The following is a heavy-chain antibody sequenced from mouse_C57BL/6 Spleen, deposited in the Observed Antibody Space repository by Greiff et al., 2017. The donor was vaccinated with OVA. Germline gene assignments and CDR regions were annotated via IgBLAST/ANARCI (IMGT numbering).Heavy chain of an antibody. CDR2: ISSGSSTI. CDR3: ARPYGSSYDWYFDV. Sequence: EVKLVESGGGLVKPGGSLKLSCAASGFTFSDYGMHWVRQAPEKGLEWVAYISSGSSTIYYAGTVKGRFTISRDNAKNTLFLQMTSLRSEDTAMYYCARPYGSSYDWYFDVWGTGTTVTVSS. D-gene: IGHD1-1*01. CDR1: GFTFSDYG. V-gene: IGHV5-17*01. J-gene: IGHJ1*03.